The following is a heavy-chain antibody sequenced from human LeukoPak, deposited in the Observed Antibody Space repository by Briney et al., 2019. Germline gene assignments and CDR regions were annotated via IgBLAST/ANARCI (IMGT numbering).Heavy chain of an antibody. D-gene: IGHD4-23*01. J-gene: IGHJ4*02. Sequence: SETLSLTCTVSGDSISSITYYWAWIRRPPGKGLEWIGSICNGRTTYYNPSLKGRVTISVDTSKNQFSLRLSSVTAADTAVYYCARHDTNSGWDFDFWGQGTLVTVSS. CDR3: ARHDTNSGWDFDF. V-gene: IGHV4-39*07. CDR2: ICNGRTT. CDR1: GDSISSITYY.